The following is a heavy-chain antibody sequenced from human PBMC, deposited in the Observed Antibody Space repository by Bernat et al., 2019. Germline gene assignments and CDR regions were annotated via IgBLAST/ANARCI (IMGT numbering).Heavy chain of an antibody. Sequence: QVQLVQSGAEVKKPGASVKVSCKASGYTFTGYYMHWVRQAPGQGLEWMGWINPNSGGTTYSQTLQGWVTITRDTSITTAYLELRRLRFDDTTVDYCASDPAGYSSGWVFDSWDQGPLVTVSS. J-gene: IGHJ4*02. V-gene: IGHV1-2*04. CDR3: ASDPAGYSSGWVFDS. CDR2: INPNSGGT. D-gene: IGHD6-19*01. CDR1: GYTFTGYY.